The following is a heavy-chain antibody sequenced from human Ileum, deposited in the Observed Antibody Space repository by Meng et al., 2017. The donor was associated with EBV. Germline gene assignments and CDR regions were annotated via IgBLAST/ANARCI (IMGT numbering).Heavy chain of an antibody. CDR1: GGSFNDYY. D-gene: IGHD4-23*01. J-gene: IGHJ5*02. CDR2: IDQSGYT. V-gene: IGHV4-34*01. Sequence: QMSLQQCGTGLLKPSVTLSLTWAVYGGSFNDYYWTWLRQPPGKGLEWIGEIDQSGYTKFNPSLSSRATISRDTSNNQFSLRLNSVTAADTALYYCARYGRCNGNSFYCFDPWGQGTLVTVSS. CDR3: ARYGRCNGNSFYCFDP.